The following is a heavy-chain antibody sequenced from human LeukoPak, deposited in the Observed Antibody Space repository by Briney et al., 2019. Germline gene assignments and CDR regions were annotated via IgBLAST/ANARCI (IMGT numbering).Heavy chain of an antibody. CDR2: INPNSGGT. Sequence: ASVKVSCKASGYIFNNFGFSWVRQAPGQGLEWMGWINPNSGGTNYAQKFQGRVTMTRDTSISTAYMELSRLRSDDTAVYYCARDFLSKRYSGSYYTSPYYWGQGTLVTVSS. CDR1: GYIFNNFG. CDR3: ARDFLSKRYSGSYYTSPYY. D-gene: IGHD3-10*01. V-gene: IGHV1-2*02. J-gene: IGHJ4*02.